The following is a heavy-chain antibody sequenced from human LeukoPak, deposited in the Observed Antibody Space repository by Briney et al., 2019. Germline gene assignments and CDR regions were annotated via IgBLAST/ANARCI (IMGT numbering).Heavy chain of an antibody. D-gene: IGHD3-22*01. Sequence: GGPLRLSCAASGFTFSSYWMSWVRQAPGKGLEWVANINQDGSEKYYVDSVKGRFTISRDNAKNSLYLQLNSLRAEDTAAYFCARDRYFYDSAGAYYFDYWGQGTLVTVSS. CDR1: GFTFSSYW. CDR2: INQDGSEK. CDR3: ARDRYFYDSAGAYYFDY. J-gene: IGHJ4*02. V-gene: IGHV3-7*05.